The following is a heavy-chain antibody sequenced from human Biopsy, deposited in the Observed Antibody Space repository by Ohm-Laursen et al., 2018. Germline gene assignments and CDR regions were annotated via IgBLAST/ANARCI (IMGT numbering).Heavy chain of an antibody. D-gene: IGHD3-9*01. CDR1: GGTFSNYG. Sequence: SSVKVSCNVPGGTFSNYGVNWVRQAPGQGLEWLGGNIPILGTGSYAQKFQDRVTVAADTSTSTATMELRSLRSDDTAVYYCATKLTGYFHHWGQGTLVIVSS. J-gene: IGHJ1*01. CDR3: ATKLTGYFHH. V-gene: IGHV1-69*06. CDR2: NIPILGTG.